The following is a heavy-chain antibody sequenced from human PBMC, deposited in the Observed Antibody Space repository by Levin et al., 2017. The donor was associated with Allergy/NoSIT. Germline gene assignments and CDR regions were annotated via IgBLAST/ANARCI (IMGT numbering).Heavy chain of an antibody. CDR3: ARDRGGSILSRYVDYCMDV. J-gene: IGHJ6*02. V-gene: IGHV3-7*01. CDR2: IKQDGSEK. Sequence: SCAASGFTFSSYWMSWVRQAPGKGLEWVANIKQDGSEKYYVDSVKGRFTISRDNAKNSLYLQMNSLRAEDTAVYYCARDRGGSILSRYVDYCMDVWGQGTTVTVSS. D-gene: IGHD3-16*01. CDR1: GFTFSSYW.